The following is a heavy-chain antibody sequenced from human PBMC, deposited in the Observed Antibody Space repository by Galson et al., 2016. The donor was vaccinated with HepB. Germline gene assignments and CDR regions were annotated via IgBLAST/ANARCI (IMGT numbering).Heavy chain of an antibody. V-gene: IGHV3-33*06. J-gene: IGHJ4*02. Sequence: SLRLSCAASGFTFSSYGMHWVRQAPGKGLEWVAVIWYDGSNKYYADSVKGRFTTSRDNSKNTLYLQMNRLRAEDTAVYYCAKGGYFDWFDYWGQGTLATVSS. D-gene: IGHD3-9*01. CDR3: AKGGYFDWFDY. CDR2: IWYDGSNK. CDR1: GFTFSSYG.